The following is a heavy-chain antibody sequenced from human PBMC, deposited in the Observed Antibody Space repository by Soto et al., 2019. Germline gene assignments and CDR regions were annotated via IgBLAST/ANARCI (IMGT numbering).Heavy chain of an antibody. J-gene: IGHJ4*02. V-gene: IGHV3-9*01. CDR3: ARARLMVYATSFDY. Sequence: PGGSLRLSCAASGFTFDDYAMHCVRQAPGKGLEWFSGISWNSGSIGYADSVKGRFTISRDNAKNSLYLQMNSLRAEDTALYYCARARLMVYATSFDYWGQGTLVTVSS. D-gene: IGHD2-8*01. CDR1: GFTFDDYA. CDR2: ISWNSGSI.